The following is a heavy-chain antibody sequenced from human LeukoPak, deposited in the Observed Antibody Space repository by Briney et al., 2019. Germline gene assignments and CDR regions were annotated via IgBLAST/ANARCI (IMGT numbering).Heavy chain of an antibody. CDR1: GYTFTSYY. V-gene: IGHV1-46*01. CDR3: AREYDTAMDKYYFDY. D-gene: IGHD5-18*01. Sequence: ASVKVSCKASGYTFTSYYMHWVRQAPGQGLEWMGIINPSGGSTSYAQKFQGRVTMTRDTSTSTVYMELSSLRSEDTAVYYCAREYDTAMDKYYFDYWGQGTLATVSS. J-gene: IGHJ4*02. CDR2: INPSGGST.